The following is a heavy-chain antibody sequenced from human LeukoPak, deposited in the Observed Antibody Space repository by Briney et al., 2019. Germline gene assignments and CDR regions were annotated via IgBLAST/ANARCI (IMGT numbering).Heavy chain of an antibody. CDR2: INPNSGGT. D-gene: IGHD6-25*01. J-gene: IGHJ4*02. CDR3: ARDLGGGYADYFDY. V-gene: IGHV1-2*02. CDR1: GYTFTGYY. Sequence: ASVKVSCKASGYTFTGYYMHWVRQAPGQGLEWMGWINPNSGGTNYAQKFQGRVTMTRDTSISTAYMELSRLRSDDTAVYYCARDLGGGYADYFDYWGQGTLVTVSS.